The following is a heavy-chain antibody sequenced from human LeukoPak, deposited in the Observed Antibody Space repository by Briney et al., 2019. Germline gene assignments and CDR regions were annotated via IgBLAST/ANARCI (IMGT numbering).Heavy chain of an antibody. CDR2: IYYSGST. Sequence: SETLSLTCTVSGYSMSSGYYWGWIRQPPGKGLEWIGNIYYSGSTYYNPSLKSRVTISVDTSKNQFSLKLSSVTAADTAVYYCARGAVYSGSYGDYWSQGTLVTVSS. CDR1: GYSMSSGYY. J-gene: IGHJ4*02. V-gene: IGHV4-38-2*02. D-gene: IGHD1-26*01. CDR3: ARGAVYSGSYGDY.